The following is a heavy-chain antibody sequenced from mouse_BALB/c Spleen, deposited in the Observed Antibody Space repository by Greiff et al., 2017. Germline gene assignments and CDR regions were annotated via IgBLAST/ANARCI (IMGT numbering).Heavy chain of an antibody. J-gene: IGHJ1*01. D-gene: IGHD1-1*02. Sequence: QVQLKESGPGLVAPSQSLSITCTVSGFSLTSYGVHWVRQPPGKGLEWLGVIWAGGSTNYNSALMSRLSISKDNSKSQVFLKMNSLQTDDTAMYYCARDDGGNYWYFDVWGAGTTVTVSS. V-gene: IGHV2-9*02. CDR2: IWAGGST. CDR1: GFSLTSYG. CDR3: ARDDGGNYWYFDV.